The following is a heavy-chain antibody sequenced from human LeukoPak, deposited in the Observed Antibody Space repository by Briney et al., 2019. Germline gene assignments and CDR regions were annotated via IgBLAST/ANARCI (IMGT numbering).Heavy chain of an antibody. Sequence: ASVKVSCKASGYTFINHGISWVRQAPGQGLEWMAWVSAYNGKVNYAQKLQGRVTLTTDTSTGTAYMELRSLTSDDTAVYYCARDSGSMRPYYMDVWGKGTTVTVSS. V-gene: IGHV1-18*01. J-gene: IGHJ6*03. CDR2: VSAYNGKV. D-gene: IGHD6-13*01. CDR3: ARDSGSMRPYYMDV. CDR1: GYTFINHG.